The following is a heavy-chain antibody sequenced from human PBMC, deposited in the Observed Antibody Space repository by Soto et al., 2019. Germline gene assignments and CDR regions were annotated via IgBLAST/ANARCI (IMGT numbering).Heavy chain of an antibody. CDR1: GYPYTNSY. CDR3: ASDFRTRGWFRQAGNFAMDV. J-gene: IGHJ6*02. CDR2: NHPNTGCT. Sequence: QVQLVQSGAEVRKPGASVKVSCKASGYPYTNSYMHWVRQAPGQGLEWMGWNHPNTGCTNYAQKFQGRVTMTRDTTVSTVYMELNRLTSDDTAIYFCASDFRTRGWFRQAGNFAMDVWGQGTTVTVS. V-gene: IGHV1-2*02. D-gene: IGHD6-19*01.